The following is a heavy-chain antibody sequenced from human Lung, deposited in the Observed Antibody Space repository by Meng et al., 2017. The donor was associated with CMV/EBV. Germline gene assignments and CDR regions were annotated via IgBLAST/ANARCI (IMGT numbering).Heavy chain of an antibody. V-gene: IGHV3-49*02. CDR1: GYYA. Sequence: GYYAIHWVRPGPGKGLEWIGFIRTKVHGETTKDAASVKGRFAISRDDSKNMAYLQMDSLKTEDTAVYDYTRDYVLTTFYYSGMDVXGQGXTVTVSS. D-gene: IGHD3-16*01. CDR2: IRTKVHGETT. J-gene: IGHJ6*02. CDR3: TRDYVLTTFYYSGMDV.